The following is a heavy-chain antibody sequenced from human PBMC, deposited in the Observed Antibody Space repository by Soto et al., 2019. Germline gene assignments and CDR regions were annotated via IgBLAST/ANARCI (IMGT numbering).Heavy chain of an antibody. D-gene: IGHD4-4*01. CDR2: VFYSGNT. CDR1: GVSISTYY. CDR3: ASRDYNDAFDI. Sequence: QVQLQESGPGLVKPSETLSLTCTVSGVSISTYYWTWIRQPPGKGLEWIGHVFYSGNTNYHPSLKSRVTISVDASRNQFSLRLSSVTAADTAMYYCASRDYNDAFDIWGQGTLVTVSS. V-gene: IGHV4-59*01. J-gene: IGHJ3*02.